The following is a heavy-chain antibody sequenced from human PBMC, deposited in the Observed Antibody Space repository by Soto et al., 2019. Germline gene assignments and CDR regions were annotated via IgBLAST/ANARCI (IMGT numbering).Heavy chain of an antibody. Sequence: PGGSLRLSCVVSVFPFGANAMSWVRQAPGKGLEWVSGLSNTGRRTYYADSVKGRFTISRDNSENTVYLQMNSLRVEDTAVYYCATEMGASRGPFDNWGQGTLVT. J-gene: IGHJ4*02. D-gene: IGHD3-10*01. CDR2: LSNTGRRT. V-gene: IGHV3-23*01. CDR1: VFPFGANA. CDR3: ATEMGASRGPFDN.